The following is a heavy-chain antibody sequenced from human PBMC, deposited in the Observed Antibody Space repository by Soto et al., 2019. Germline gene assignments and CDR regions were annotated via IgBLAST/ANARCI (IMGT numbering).Heavy chain of an antibody. J-gene: IGHJ4*02. CDR2: ISANTGNT. CDR3: ARVQSGYDFAY. V-gene: IGHV1-18*01. Sequence: QVQLVQSGAEVKKPGASVKVSCKASGYTFTSYGINWVRQAPGQGLEWMGWISANTGNTHYAQRVQGRDTMTTDTSTSTAYMELRSLRSDDTVVYYCARVQSGYDFAYWGQGTLVTVSS. D-gene: IGHD5-12*01. CDR1: GYTFTSYG.